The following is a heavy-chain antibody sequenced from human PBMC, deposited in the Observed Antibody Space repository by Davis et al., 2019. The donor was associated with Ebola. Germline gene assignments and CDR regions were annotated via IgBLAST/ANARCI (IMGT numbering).Heavy chain of an antibody. CDR2: IRSKAYGGTT. D-gene: IGHD1-26*01. CDR3: TRDGEWEPGVDDY. V-gene: IGHV3-49*04. J-gene: IGHJ4*02. CDR1: GFTFGDYA. Sequence: ALKISCTASGFTFGDYAMSWVRQAPGKGLEWVGFIRSKAYGGTTEYAASVKGRFTISRDDSKSIAYLQMNSLKTEDTAVYYCTRDGEWEPGVDDYWGQGTLVTVSS.